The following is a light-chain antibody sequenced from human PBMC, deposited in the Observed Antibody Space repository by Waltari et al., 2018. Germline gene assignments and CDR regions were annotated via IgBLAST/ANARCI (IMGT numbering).Light chain of an antibody. Sequence: DIVMTQSPDYLAVSLGERATINCWSSQSLLYSSNNKNYLAWYQQKPGQPPKLLIYWASTRESGVPDRFSGSGSGSDFTLTISSLQAEDVAVYYCQQYLSAPRTFGQGTKVEVK. CDR2: WAS. CDR3: QQYLSAPRT. CDR1: QSLLYSSNNKNY. V-gene: IGKV4-1*01. J-gene: IGKJ1*01.